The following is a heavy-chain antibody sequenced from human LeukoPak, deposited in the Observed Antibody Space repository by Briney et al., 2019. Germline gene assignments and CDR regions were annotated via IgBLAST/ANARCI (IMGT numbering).Heavy chain of an antibody. D-gene: IGHD2/OR15-2a*01. CDR1: AVTFGDFA. V-gene: IGHV3-49*04. Sequence: GGSLRLSCKGSAVTFGDFAVTWVRQAPGKRLEWVGFVRTKTHGGAPETAASVKGRFNVSRDDSEGIAYLQMTSLRAEDTAMYYCARVNFREYRGYTWFEPWGQGTLVTVSS. CDR3: ARVNFREYRGYTWFEP. CDR2: VRTKTHGGAP. J-gene: IGHJ5*02.